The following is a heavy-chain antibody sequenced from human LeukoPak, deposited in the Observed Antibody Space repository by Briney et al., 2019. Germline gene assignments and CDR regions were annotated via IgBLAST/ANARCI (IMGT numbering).Heavy chain of an antibody. V-gene: IGHV1-8*03. J-gene: IGHJ3*02. D-gene: IGHD6-25*01. Sequence: EASVKVSCKASGYTFTDYGISWVRQAPGQGLEWMGWITTYNGNTNYAQKFQGRVTITRNTSISTAYMELSSLRSEDTAVYYCARGVDLLASGAFDIWGQGTMVTVSS. CDR2: ITTYNGNT. CDR1: GYTFTDYG. CDR3: ARGVDLLASGAFDI.